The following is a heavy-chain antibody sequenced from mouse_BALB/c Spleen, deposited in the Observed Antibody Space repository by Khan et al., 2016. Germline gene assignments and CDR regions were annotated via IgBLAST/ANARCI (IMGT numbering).Heavy chain of an antibody. CDR1: GFNIKDYY. CDR3: ARGGLRQRDYFDY. V-gene: IGHV14-1*02. J-gene: IGHJ2*01. D-gene: IGHD2-4*01. Sequence: VQLKESGAELVRPGALVKLSCKASGFNIKDYYMHWVKQRPEQGLEWIGWIDPENGNTIYDPKFQGKASITADTSSNTAYLQLSSLTSEDTAVYYCARGGLRQRDYFDYWGQGTTLTVSS. CDR2: IDPENGNT.